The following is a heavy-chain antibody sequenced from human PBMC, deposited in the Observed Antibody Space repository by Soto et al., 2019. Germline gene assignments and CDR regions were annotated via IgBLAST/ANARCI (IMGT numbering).Heavy chain of an antibody. CDR3: ARQGFGVLHGLVDV. CDR1: GGSITYINNNY. V-gene: IGHV4-59*08. CDR2: ISDIAYT. J-gene: IGHJ6*02. D-gene: IGHD3-10*01. Sequence: QVQLQASGPGLVKPSETLSLTCTVSGGSITYINNNYCSWFRLPPGKGLEWIGYISDIAYTSYNPSLKGRVSISVDTSKNQFSLTLTSVTAADTAVYYCARQGFGVLHGLVDVWGQGTTVTVSS.